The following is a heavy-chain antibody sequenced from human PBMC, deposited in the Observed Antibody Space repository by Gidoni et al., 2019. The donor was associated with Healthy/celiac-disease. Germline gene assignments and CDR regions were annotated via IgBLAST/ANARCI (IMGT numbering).Heavy chain of an antibody. CDR3: ARDATWFGESPNFDY. D-gene: IGHD3-10*01. CDR2: IWYDGSNK. CDR1: RFTSIGYG. J-gene: IGHJ4*02. Sequence: QVPLVESGGGVVQPGRSLRLSCAASRFTSIGYGMHLVRQAAGKGLEWVAVIWYDGSNKYYADSVKGRFTISRDNSKNTLYLQMNSLRAEDTAVYYCARDATWFGESPNFDYWGQGTLVTVSS. V-gene: IGHV3-33*01.